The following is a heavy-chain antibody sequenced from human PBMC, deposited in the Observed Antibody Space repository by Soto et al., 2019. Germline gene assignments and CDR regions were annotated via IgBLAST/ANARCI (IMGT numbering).Heavy chain of an antibody. J-gene: IGHJ2*01. CDR1: GGSVRAPDW. Sequence: SETLSLTCTLSGGSVRAPDWWNWVRQSPDKGLEWIAEVHISGHSNYNPSLRSRVSVSIDSSKNQFYLNLNSVTAADTAIYYCARVRQGCSANNCYFDPWGRGTQVTVSS. CDR3: ARVRQGCSANNCYFDP. D-gene: IGHD2-15*01. V-gene: IGHV4-4*02. CDR2: VHISGHS.